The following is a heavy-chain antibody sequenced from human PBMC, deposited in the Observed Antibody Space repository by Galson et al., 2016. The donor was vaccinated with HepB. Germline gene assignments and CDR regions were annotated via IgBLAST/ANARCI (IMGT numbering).Heavy chain of an antibody. D-gene: IGHD1-7*01. CDR1: GFAVSSNY. Sequence: SLRLSCAASGFAVSSNYMSWVRQAPGKGLEWVSVIYSGGNTFYTDSVKGRFTISRDNSKNTLYLQMNSLRVEDTAVYYCVRSSSFNWNYVYYFDYWGQGTLVTVSS. CDR2: IYSGGNT. CDR3: VRSSSFNWNYVYYFDY. V-gene: IGHV3-53*01. J-gene: IGHJ4*02.